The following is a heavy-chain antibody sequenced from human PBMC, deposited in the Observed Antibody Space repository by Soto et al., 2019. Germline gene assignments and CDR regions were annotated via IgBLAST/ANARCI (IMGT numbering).Heavy chain of an antibody. V-gene: IGHV1-69*02. Sequence: QVQLVQSGAEVKKPGSSVKVSCKASGDTFSFYTINLVRQAPGLGLEWMGRVNPIVSMSNYAQKFQGRVTITADKSTNTAYMQLSSLRSEDTAIYYCAANYGSGYRAFDYWGQGALVTVSS. J-gene: IGHJ4*02. CDR1: GDTFSFYT. CDR3: AANYGSGYRAFDY. D-gene: IGHD3-10*01. CDR2: VNPIVSMS.